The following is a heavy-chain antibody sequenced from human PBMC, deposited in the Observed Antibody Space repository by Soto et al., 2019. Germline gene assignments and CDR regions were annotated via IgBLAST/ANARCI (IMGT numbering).Heavy chain of an antibody. CDR3: ARVEATVNTHYMDV. V-gene: IGHV3-48*01. Sequence: GSLRPSCAASGFTFSSYSMNWVRQAPGKGLEWVSYISSSSSTIYYADSVKGRFTISRDNAKNSLYLQMNSLRAEDTAVYYCARVEATVNTHYMDVWGKGTTVTVSS. CDR2: ISSSSSTI. D-gene: IGHD4-17*01. CDR1: GFTFSSYS. J-gene: IGHJ6*03.